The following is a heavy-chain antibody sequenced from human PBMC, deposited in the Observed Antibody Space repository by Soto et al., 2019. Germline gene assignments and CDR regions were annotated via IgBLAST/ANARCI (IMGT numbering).Heavy chain of an antibody. CDR2: IYWDDDK. Sequence: QITLKESGPTLVKPTQTLTLTCTFSGFTLSTSGVGVGWIRQPPGKALEWLALIYWDDDKRYSPSLKSRLTITKDTSKNQVVLTTTNMDPVDTATYYCAHDSGYYPGGWFDPWGRGTLVTVSS. CDR3: AHDSGYYPGGWFDP. V-gene: IGHV2-5*02. D-gene: IGHD3-22*01. J-gene: IGHJ5*02. CDR1: GFTLSTSGVG.